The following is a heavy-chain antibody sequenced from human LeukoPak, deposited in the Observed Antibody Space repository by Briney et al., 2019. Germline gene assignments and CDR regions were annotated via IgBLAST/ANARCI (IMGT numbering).Heavy chain of an antibody. V-gene: IGHV3-21*01. J-gene: IGHJ6*03. D-gene: IGHD3-3*01. CDR3: ARAYDFWSGRMDV. Sequence: PGGSLRLSCAASGFTFSSYSMNWVRQAPGKGLEWVSSISSSSSYIHYADSVKGRFTISRDNAKNSLYLQMNSLRAEDTAVYYCARAYDFWSGRMDVWGKGTTVTVSS. CDR2: ISSSSSYI. CDR1: GFTFSSYS.